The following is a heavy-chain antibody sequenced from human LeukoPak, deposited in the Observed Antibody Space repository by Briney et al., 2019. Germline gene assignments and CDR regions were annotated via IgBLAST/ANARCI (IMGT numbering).Heavy chain of an antibody. V-gene: IGHV3-30*18. J-gene: IGHJ6*02. Sequence: PGGSLRLSCVGSGFTFSNYGMHWVRQAPGKGLEWVALISCDGVNKYYADSVKGRFTISRDNSKNTLYLRMNSLRVEDTALYYCAKLRELVTYYYYYGLDVWGQGTTVTVSS. CDR2: ISCDGVNK. CDR1: GFTFSNYG. D-gene: IGHD1-1*01. CDR3: AKLRELVTYYYYYGLDV.